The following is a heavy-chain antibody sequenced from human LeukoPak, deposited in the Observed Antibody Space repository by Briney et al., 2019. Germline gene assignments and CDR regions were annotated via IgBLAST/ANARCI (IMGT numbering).Heavy chain of an antibody. CDR2: ISGSGDNT. CDR1: GFSFRTYG. D-gene: IGHD3-10*02. V-gene: IGHV3-23*01. Sequence: GGSLRLSCAASGFSFRTYGMSWVRQAPGKRLEWVSGISGSGDNTHNADFVKGRFTISRDNAKNSLYLQMNSLRAGDTAVYYCAELGITMIGGVWGKGTTVTISS. CDR3: AELGITMIGGV. J-gene: IGHJ6*04.